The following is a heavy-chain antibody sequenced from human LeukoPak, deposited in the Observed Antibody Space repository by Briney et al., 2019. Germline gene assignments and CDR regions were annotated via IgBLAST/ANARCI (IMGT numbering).Heavy chain of an antibody. CDR3: ARLGGSCTNGVCYYYYCYGMDV. V-gene: IGHV4-39*01. CDR2: IYYSGNS. Sequence: PSETLSLTCTVSGGSISSSSYYWGWIRQPPGKGLEWIGSIYYSGNSYYNPSLKSRVTISVDTSKNQFSLKLSSVTAADTAVYYCARLGGSCTNGVCYYYYCYGMDVWGQGTTVTVSS. D-gene: IGHD2-8*01. CDR1: GGSISSSSYY. J-gene: IGHJ6*02.